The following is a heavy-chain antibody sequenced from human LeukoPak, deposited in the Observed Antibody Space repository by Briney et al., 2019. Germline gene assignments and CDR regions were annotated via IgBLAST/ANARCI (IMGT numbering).Heavy chain of an antibody. CDR2: IIPIFGTA. CDR1: GGTFSSYA. Sequence: SVKVSCTASGGTFSSYAISWVRQAPGRGLEWMGGIIPIFGTANYAQKFQGRVTITADESTSTAYVELSSLRSEDTAVYYCARAPLRPNDWYYFDYWGQGTLVTVSS. D-gene: IGHD3-9*01. CDR3: ARAPLRPNDWYYFDY. V-gene: IGHV1-69*13. J-gene: IGHJ4*02.